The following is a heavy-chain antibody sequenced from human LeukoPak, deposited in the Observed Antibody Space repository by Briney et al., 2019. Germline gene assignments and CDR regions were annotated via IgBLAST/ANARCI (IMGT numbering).Heavy chain of an antibody. D-gene: IGHD4-17*01. V-gene: IGHV3-23*01. CDR3: AKDRRGMTTLTTSFDY. Sequence: PGGSLRLSCAASGFTFSSYAMSWVRQAPGKGLECVSGISCSGCSTYYAVPVKGRLTISRDNSKNTLYMQMNSVRAEETAVYYCAKDRRGMTTLTTSFDYWGQGTLVTVSS. J-gene: IGHJ4*02. CDR1: GFTFSSYA. CDR2: ISCSGCST.